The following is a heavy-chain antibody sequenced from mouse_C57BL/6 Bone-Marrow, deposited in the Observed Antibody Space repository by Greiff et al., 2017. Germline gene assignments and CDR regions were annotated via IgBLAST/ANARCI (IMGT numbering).Heavy chain of an antibody. CDR1: GFTFNTYA. V-gene: IGHV10-3*01. D-gene: IGHD1-1*02. CDR2: IRSKSSNYAT. Sequence: DVQLQESGGGLVQPKGSLKLSCAASGFTFNTYAMHWVRQAPGKGLEWVARIRSKSSNYATYYADSVKDRFTISRDDSQSMLYLQMNNLKTEDTAMYYCVRDKGGGYYWYFDVWGTGTTVTVSS. CDR3: VRDKGGGYYWYFDV. J-gene: IGHJ1*03.